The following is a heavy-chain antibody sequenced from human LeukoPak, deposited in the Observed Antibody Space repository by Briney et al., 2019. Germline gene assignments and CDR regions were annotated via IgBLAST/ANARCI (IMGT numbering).Heavy chain of an antibody. Sequence: ASVKVSCKASGYNFNNFGFSWVRQAPGQGLEWVGWISAYNGDTKYLQKLQGRVTMTTDTSTTTAYMELRSLRSDDTAVYYCARDARQHSVSWYRVDFWGQRTLVNVSS. CDR1: GYNFNNFG. V-gene: IGHV1-18*01. CDR2: ISAYNGDT. J-gene: IGHJ4*02. D-gene: IGHD6-13*01. CDR3: ARDARQHSVSWYRVDF.